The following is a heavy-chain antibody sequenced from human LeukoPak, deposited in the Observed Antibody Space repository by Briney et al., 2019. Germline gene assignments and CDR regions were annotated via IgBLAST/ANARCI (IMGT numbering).Heavy chain of an antibody. J-gene: IGHJ5*02. V-gene: IGHV4-61*01. CDR3: ARDLITGTVRFDP. CDR1: GGSVSNGSYY. CDR2: IYYSGST. D-gene: IGHD1-7*01. Sequence: SETLSLTCTVSGGSVSNGSYYWSWIRQPPGKGLEWIGYIYYSGSTNYNPSLKSRVTISVDTSKNQFSLRLSSVTAADTAVYYCARDLITGTVRFDPWGQGTLVTVSS.